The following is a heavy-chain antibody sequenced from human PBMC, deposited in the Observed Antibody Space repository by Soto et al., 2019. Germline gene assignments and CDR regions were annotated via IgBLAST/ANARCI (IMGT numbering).Heavy chain of an antibody. CDR1: GFSLSTRGVG. J-gene: IGHJ4*02. D-gene: IGHD3-16*01. V-gene: IGHV2-5*02. Sequence: QITLKESGPTLVKPTQTLTLTCTFSGFSLSTRGVGVGWIRQPPGKALEWLAIIYWDDDKRYSPSLKSRPTNPKNTSKNQVVLTKTSMRPRDTAPYSYAQKGGGDRILDYWGQGTLVTVSS. CDR2: IYWDDDK. CDR3: AQKGGGDRILDY.